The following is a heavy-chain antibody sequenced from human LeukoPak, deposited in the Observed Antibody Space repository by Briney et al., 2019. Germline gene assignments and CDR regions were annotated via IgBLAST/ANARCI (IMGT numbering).Heavy chain of an antibody. CDR1: GFTFSSNY. CDR2: IYSGGST. J-gene: IGHJ4*02. Sequence: GGSLRLSCAASGFTFSSNYMSWVRQAPGKGLEWVSVIYSGGSTYYADSVKGRFTISRDNSKNTLYLQMNSLRAEDTAVYYCARVYCTNGVCYTGVYYFDYWGQGTLVTVSS. CDR3: ARVYCTNGVCYTGVYYFDY. D-gene: IGHD2-8*01. V-gene: IGHV3-53*01.